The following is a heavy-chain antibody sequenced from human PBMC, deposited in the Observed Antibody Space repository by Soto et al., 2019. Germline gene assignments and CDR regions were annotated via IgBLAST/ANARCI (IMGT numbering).Heavy chain of an antibody. Sequence: EVQLLESGGGLVQPGGSLRLSCAASGFTFSSYAMSWVRQAPGKGLEWVSAISASGGSTYYADSVKGRFTISRDNSKNTLYLQMNSLRAEDTAVYYCATSHPGYCSGGSCHDYWGQGTLVTVSS. CDR3: ATSHPGYCSGGSCHDY. CDR2: ISASGGST. V-gene: IGHV3-23*01. D-gene: IGHD2-15*01. J-gene: IGHJ4*02. CDR1: GFTFSSYA.